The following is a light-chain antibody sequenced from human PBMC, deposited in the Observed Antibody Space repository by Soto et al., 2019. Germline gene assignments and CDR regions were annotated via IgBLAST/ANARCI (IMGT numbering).Light chain of an antibody. CDR2: GAS. V-gene: IGKV4-1*01. CDR3: RRYYSSPLT. J-gene: IGKJ4*01. Sequence: DIVMTQSPDPLAMSLRERATINCKFSQSVLASSNNKNWLAWYQQKPGQPPKLLIYGASTRESGVPDRFRDSGSGTDFTLTISSRQAEDVAFYCCRRYYSSPLTFGGGPIVEIK. CDR1: QSVLASSNNKNW.